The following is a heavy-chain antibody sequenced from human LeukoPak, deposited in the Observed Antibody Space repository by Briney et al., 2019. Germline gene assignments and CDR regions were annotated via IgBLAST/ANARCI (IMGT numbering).Heavy chain of an antibody. D-gene: IGHD1/OR15-1a*01. J-gene: IGHJ4*02. V-gene: IGHV1-3*01. CDR3: AREGEHEGFDY. CDR1: GYTFTSYA. Sequence: ASVKVSCKASGYTFTSYAIHWVRQAPGQRLEWMGWINAGNGNTKYSQKFQGRVTITRDTSASTAYMELSSLRSEDTAVYYCAREGEHEGFDYWGRGTLVTVSS. CDR2: INAGNGNT.